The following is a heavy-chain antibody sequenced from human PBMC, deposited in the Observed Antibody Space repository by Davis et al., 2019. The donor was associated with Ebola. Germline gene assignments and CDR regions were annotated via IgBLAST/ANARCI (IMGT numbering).Heavy chain of an antibody. Sequence: PSETLSLTCDVSTGSFSGFYWSWVRQAPGKGLEWVANIKQDGSEKYYVDSVKGRLTISRDNAKNSLYLQMNSLRAEATAVYYCARNRRDGLYFDYWGQGTLVTVSS. CDR1: TGSFSGFY. D-gene: IGHD5-24*01. V-gene: IGHV3-7*03. CDR3: ARNRRDGLYFDY. J-gene: IGHJ4*02. CDR2: IKQDGSEK.